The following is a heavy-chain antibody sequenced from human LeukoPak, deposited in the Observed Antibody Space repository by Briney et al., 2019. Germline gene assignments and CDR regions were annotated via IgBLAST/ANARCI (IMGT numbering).Heavy chain of an antibody. Sequence: TSETLSLTCAVSGASVSGSNYYWGWIHQPPGKGLEWIGNIYSSGSTYYNASLQSRVTISIDTSKNQFSLRLNSVTAADTAMYYCAKSGGYGLIDYWGQGTRVTVSS. CDR1: GASVSGSNYY. CDR2: IYSSGST. V-gene: IGHV4-39*01. CDR3: AKSGGYGLIDY. J-gene: IGHJ4*02. D-gene: IGHD1-26*01.